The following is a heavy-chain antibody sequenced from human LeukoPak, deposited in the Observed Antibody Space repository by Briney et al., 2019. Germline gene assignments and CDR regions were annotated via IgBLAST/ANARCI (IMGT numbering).Heavy chain of an antibody. CDR2: INPNSGGT. J-gene: IGHJ4*02. D-gene: IGHD2-15*01. Sequence: ASVKVSCKASGYTFTGYYMHWVRQAPGQGLEWMGWINPNSGGTNYAQKFQGRVTMTRDTSISTAYMELSRLRSDDTAVYYCARTPSIAATSLYYFDYWGQGTLVTVSS. CDR1: GYTFTGYY. CDR3: ARTPSIAATSLYYFDY. V-gene: IGHV1-2*02.